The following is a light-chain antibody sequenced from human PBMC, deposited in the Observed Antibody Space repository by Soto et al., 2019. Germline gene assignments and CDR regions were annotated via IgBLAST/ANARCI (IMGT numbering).Light chain of an antibody. J-gene: IGLJ2*01. CDR3: QTWGTAIHDVV. Sequence: QPVLTQSPSASASLGASVKLTCTLSSGHSSDAIAWHQQQPDKGPRYLMKLNSDGSHSKGDGIPDRFSGSSSGAERHLTISSLQSEDEADYYCQTWGTAIHDVVFGGGTKLTVL. V-gene: IGLV4-69*01. CDR2: LNSDGSH. CDR1: SGHSSDA.